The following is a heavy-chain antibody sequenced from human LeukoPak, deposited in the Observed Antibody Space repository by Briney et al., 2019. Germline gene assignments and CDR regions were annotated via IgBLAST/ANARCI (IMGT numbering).Heavy chain of an antibody. CDR2: ISGSGGST. J-gene: IGHJ4*02. V-gene: IGHV3-23*01. D-gene: IGHD1-14*01. CDR1: GFTFSSYA. CDR3: AKGVDAGSRTKRYYFDY. Sequence: GGSLRLSCAASGFTFSSYAMSWVRQAPGKGLEWVSAISGSGGSTYYADSVKGRFTISRDNSKNTLYLQMNSLRAEDTAVYYCAKGVDAGSRTKRYYFDYWGQGTLVTVSS.